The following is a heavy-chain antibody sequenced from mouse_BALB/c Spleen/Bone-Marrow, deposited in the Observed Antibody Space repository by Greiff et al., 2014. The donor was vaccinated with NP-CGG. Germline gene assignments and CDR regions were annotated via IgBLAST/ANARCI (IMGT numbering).Heavy chain of an antibody. J-gene: IGHJ2*01. V-gene: IGHV3-1*02. Sequence: EVMLVESGPDLVKPSQSLSLTCTVTGYSITSGYGWHWIRQFPGNKLEWMGYIHYSGYTDYNPSLKSRISITRDTSKNQFFLQLNSVTTEDPATYYCTRETAVVADFDYWGQGTTLPVPS. D-gene: IGHD1-1*01. CDR3: TRETAVVADFDY. CDR2: IHYSGYT. CDR1: GYSITSGYG.